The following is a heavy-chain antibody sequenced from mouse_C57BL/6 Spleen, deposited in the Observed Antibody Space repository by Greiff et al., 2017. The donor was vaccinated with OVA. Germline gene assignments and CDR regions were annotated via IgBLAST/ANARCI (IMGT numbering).Heavy chain of an antibody. Sequence: QVQLQQPGAELVRPGTSVKLSCKASGYTFTSYWMHWVKQRPGQGLEWIGVIDPSDSYTNYTQKFKGKATLTVDTSSSTAYMQLSSLTSEDSAVYYCARWGGSDYFDYWGQGTTLTVSS. D-gene: IGHD1-1*01. V-gene: IGHV1-59*01. CDR1: GYTFTSYW. CDR2: IDPSDSYT. J-gene: IGHJ2*01. CDR3: ARWGGSDYFDY.